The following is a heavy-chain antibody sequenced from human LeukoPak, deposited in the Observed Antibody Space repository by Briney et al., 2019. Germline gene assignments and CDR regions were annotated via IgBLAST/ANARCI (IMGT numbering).Heavy chain of an antibody. CDR2: IYYSGST. CDR1: GGSISSSSYY. D-gene: IGHD1-14*01. J-gene: IGHJ4*02. V-gene: IGHV4-39*07. Sequence: PSETLSLTCSVSGGSISSSSYYWGWIRQPPGKGLEWIGSIYYSGSTNYNPSFKSRVTISVDTSKNQFSLKLSSVTAADTAVYYCARVGATGPPDFDYWGQGTLVTVSS. CDR3: ARVGATGPPDFDY.